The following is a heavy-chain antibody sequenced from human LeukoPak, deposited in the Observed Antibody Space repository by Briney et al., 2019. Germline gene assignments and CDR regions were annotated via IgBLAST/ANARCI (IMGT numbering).Heavy chain of an antibody. CDR1: GYTFTSYY. Sequence: GASVKVSCKASGYTFTSYYMHWVRQAPGQGLEWMGIINPSGGSTSYAQKFQGRVTMTRDTSTSTVYMELSGLRSEDTAVYYCARDRFLWLQTTYYYGMDVWGQGTTVTVSS. V-gene: IGHV1-46*01. CDR2: INPSGGST. CDR3: ARDRFLWLQTTYYYGMDV. J-gene: IGHJ6*02. D-gene: IGHD5-24*01.